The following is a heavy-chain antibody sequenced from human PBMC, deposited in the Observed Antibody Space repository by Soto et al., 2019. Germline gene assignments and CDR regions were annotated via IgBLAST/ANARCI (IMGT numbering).Heavy chain of an antibody. D-gene: IGHD3-3*01. CDR3: ASYLTTYYDFWSGYF. CDR2: IYHSGST. Sequence: PSETLSLTCAVSGGSISSSNWWSWVRQPPGKGLEWIGEIYHSGSTNYNPSLKSRVTISVDKSKNQFSLKLSSVTAADTAVYYCASYLTTYYDFWSGYFWGRGTLVTVSS. J-gene: IGHJ4*02. CDR1: GGSISSSNW. V-gene: IGHV4-4*02.